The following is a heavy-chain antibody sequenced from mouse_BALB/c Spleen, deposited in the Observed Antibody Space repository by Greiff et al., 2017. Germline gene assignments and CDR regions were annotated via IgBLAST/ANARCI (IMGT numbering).Heavy chain of an antibody. V-gene: IGHV1S126*01. J-gene: IGHJ3*01. Sequence: QVQLQQSGAELVKPGASVKISCKASGYTFTSYWMNWVKQRPGQGLEWIGEIDPSDSYTNNNQKFKDKATLTVDKSSSTAYMQLSSLTSEDSAVYYCARDWDYGSSSAWFAYWGQGTLVTVSA. CDR2: IDPSDSYT. CDR1: GYTFTSYW. CDR3: ARDWDYGSSSAWFAY. D-gene: IGHD1-1*01.